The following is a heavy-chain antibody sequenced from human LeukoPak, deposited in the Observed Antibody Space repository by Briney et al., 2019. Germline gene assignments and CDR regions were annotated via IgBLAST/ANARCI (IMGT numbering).Heavy chain of an antibody. D-gene: IGHD2-15*01. CDR2: IGGSGVST. Sequence: PGGSLRLSCAGSACTFSTYAVRWVRQAPGKGLEWVSTIGGSGVSTYYADSVKGRFTISRDNSKNTLYLQMNSLRAEDTAVYYWASISFHGGGSPAGCFYYCGHGTLVTVSS. J-gene: IGHJ4*01. CDR1: ACTFSTYA. V-gene: IGHV3-23*01. CDR3: ASISFHGGGSPAGCFYY.